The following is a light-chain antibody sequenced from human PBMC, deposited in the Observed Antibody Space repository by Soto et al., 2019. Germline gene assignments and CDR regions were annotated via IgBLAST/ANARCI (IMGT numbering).Light chain of an antibody. J-gene: IGKJ2*01. CDR1: QSISSW. CDR3: KQYNSYSMYT. V-gene: IGKV1-5*01. CDR2: DAS. Sequence: DIQMTQSPSTLSASVGDRVTITCRASQSISSWLAWYQQKPGKAPKLLIYDASSLESGVPSRFSGSGSGTECTLTISSLQPDDFATYYCKQYNSYSMYTFGQGTKLEIK.